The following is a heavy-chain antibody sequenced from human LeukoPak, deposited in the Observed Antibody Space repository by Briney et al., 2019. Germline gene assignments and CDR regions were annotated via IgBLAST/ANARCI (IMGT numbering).Heavy chain of an antibody. D-gene: IGHD6-19*01. V-gene: IGHV1-2*04. J-gene: IGHJ6*02. CDR2: INPNSGGT. CDR3: ARGASSGPGSFYYYYGMDV. CDR1: GYTFTGYY. Sequence: ASVKVPCKASGYTFTGYYMHWVRQAPGQGLEWMGWINPNSGGTNYAQKFQGWVTMTRDTSISTAYMELSRLRSDDTAVYYCARGASSGPGSFYYYYGMDVWGQGTTVTVSS.